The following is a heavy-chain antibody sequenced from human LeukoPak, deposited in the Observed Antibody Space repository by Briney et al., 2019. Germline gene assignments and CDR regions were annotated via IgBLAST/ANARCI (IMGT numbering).Heavy chain of an antibody. CDR1: GYTFTSYD. D-gene: IGHD1-1*01. CDR2: INAGNGNT. V-gene: IGHV1-3*03. CDR3: ARVSLEPRTNWFDP. J-gene: IGHJ5*02. Sequence: ASVKVSCKASGYTFTSYDINWVRQATGQGLEWMGWINAGNGNTKYSQEFQGRVTITRDTSASTAYMELSSLRSEDMAVYYCARVSLEPRTNWFDPWGQGTLVTVSS.